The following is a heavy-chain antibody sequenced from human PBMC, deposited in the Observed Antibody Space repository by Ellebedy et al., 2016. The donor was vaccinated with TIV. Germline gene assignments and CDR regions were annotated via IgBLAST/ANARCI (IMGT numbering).Heavy chain of an antibody. CDR3: AREGWLCRTTSCPIDY. V-gene: IGHV3-7*01. CDR2: IKQDGSEK. J-gene: IGHJ4*02. Sequence: GESLKISXAASGFAFRSYWMSWVRQAPGKGLEWVANIKQDGSEKYYADSVEGRFTISRDNATNSLYLQMNRLRVEDTAVYYCAREGWLCRTTSCPIDYWGQGALVTVS. D-gene: IGHD2-2*01. CDR1: GFAFRSYW.